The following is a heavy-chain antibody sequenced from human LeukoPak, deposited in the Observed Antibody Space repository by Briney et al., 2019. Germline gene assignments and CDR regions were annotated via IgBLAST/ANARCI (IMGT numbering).Heavy chain of an antibody. V-gene: IGHV4-38-2*02. CDR2: IYHSGTT. D-gene: IGHD1-26*01. CDR3: ASGPKYSGSYSAREPFDY. Sequence: SETLSLTCTVSGYSISSGYYWGWIRPPPGKGREWIGTIYHSGTTYYNPSLKRRVTISVEPSKNQFSLKLGSVTAAETAVYYCASGPKYSGSYSAREPFDYWGQGTLVTVSS. CDR1: GYSISSGYY. J-gene: IGHJ4*02.